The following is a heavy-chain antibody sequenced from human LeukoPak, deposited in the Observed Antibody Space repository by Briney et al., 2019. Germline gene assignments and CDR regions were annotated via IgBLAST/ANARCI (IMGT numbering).Heavy chain of an antibody. CDR2: IYFGGAT. D-gene: IGHD6-6*01. J-gene: IGHJ4*02. CDR3: ERVLRIASGQYYLDD. CDR1: GGSISKNGGY. Sequence: SETLSLTCTVSGGSISKNGGYWGWIRQAPGQGLEWIATIYFGGATGYNPSLRSRAAISVDTSKNQFSLRLNSVTAADTAVYYCERVLRIASGQYYLDDWGQGTLFTVSS. V-gene: IGHV4-39*07.